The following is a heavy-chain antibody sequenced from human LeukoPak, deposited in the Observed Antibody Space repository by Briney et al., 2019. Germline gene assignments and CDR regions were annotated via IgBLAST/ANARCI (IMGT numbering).Heavy chain of an antibody. V-gene: IGHV4-61*02. CDR3: ARYCSSTSCYTPWYFDL. Sequence: SETLSLTCTVSGGSISSGDYYWSWIRQPAGKGLEWIGRIYTSGSTNYNPSLKSRVTISVDTSKNQFSLKLSSVTAADTAVYYCARYCSSTSCYTPWYFDLWGRGILVTVSS. CDR2: IYTSGST. J-gene: IGHJ2*01. CDR1: GGSISSGDYY. D-gene: IGHD2-2*02.